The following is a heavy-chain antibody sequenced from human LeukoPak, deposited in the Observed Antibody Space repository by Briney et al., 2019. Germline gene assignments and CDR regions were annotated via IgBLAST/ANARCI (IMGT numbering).Heavy chain of an antibody. CDR2: IYTSGST. CDR3: AGEFYYYDSSGFDY. V-gene: IGHV4-4*07. Sequence: SETLSLTCTVSGGSISSYYWSWIRQPAGKGLEWIGRIYTSGSTNYNPSLKSRVTMSVVTSKNQFSLKLSSVTAADTAVYYCAGEFYYYDSSGFDYWGQGTLVTVSS. J-gene: IGHJ4*02. CDR1: GGSISSYY. D-gene: IGHD3-22*01.